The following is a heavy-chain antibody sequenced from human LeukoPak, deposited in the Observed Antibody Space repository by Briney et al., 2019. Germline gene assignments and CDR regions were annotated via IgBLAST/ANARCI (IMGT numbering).Heavy chain of an antibody. V-gene: IGHV4-59*08. Sequence: SETLSLTCTGSGGSISSYYWSWIRQPPGKGLEWIGYIYYSGSTNYNPSLKSRVTISVDTSKNQFSLKLSSVTAADTAVYYCARNFPGRTEDVWGKGTTVTVSS. CDR1: GGSISSYY. CDR3: ARNFPGRTEDV. CDR2: IYYSGST. J-gene: IGHJ6*04.